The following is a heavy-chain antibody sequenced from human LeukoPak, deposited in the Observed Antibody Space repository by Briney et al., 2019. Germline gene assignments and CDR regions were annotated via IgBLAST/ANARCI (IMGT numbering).Heavy chain of an antibody. J-gene: IGHJ4*02. CDR2: IYHSGST. CDR3: ATRTPTGFDY. CDR1: GGSISSSNW. V-gene: IGHV4-4*02. Sequence: SGTLSLTCVASGGSISSSNWWGWVRQPPGKGLEWIGEIYHSGSTNYNPSLKSRVTMSVDKSKNQFSLKLSSVTAADTAVYYCATRTPTGFDYWGQGTLVTVSS. D-gene: IGHD1-1*01.